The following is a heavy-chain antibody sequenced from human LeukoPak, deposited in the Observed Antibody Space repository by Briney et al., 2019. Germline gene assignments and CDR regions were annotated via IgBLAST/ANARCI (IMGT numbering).Heavy chain of an antibody. CDR3: ARGSQLWLRDY. J-gene: IGHJ4*02. CDR1: GGSFSGYY. V-gene: IGHV4-34*01. D-gene: IGHD5-18*01. CDR2: INHSGST. Sequence: SETLSLTCAVYGGSFSGYYWSWIRQPPGKGLEWIGEINHSGSTNYNPSLKGRVTISVDTSKNQFSLKLSSVTAADTAMYYCARGSQLWLRDYWGQGSLVTVSS.